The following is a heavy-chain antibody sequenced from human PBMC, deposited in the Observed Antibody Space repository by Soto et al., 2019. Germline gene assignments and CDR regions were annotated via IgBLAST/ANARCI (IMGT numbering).Heavy chain of an antibody. CDR2: IYHSGST. J-gene: IGHJ6*03. Sequence: QVQLQESGPGLVKPSGTLSLTCAVSSGSISSSNWWSWVRQPPGKGLEWIGEIYHSGSTNYNPSLKSRVTISVDKSKNQFSLKLSSVTAADTAVYYCASSNYGDADYYYYYMYVWGKGTTVTVSS. D-gene: IGHD4-17*01. V-gene: IGHV4-4*02. CDR1: SGSISSSNW. CDR3: ASSNYGDADYYYYYMYV.